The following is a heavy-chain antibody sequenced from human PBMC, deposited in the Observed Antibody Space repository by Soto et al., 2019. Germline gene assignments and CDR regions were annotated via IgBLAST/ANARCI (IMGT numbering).Heavy chain of an antibody. CDR2: LGYDDRNK. D-gene: IGHD6-19*01. CDR3: ARDWLGRYFDD. J-gene: IGHJ4*02. Sequence: QVQLVESGGGVVQPGRSLRLSCATSGFTFSSYGMQWVRQAPGKGLEWVALLGYDDRNKKYVDSVKGRCTISRDTSKNAVHLQMDSLRAEDTGVYYCARDWLGRYFDDWGQGTMVNVSS. CDR1: GFTFSSYG. V-gene: IGHV3-33*01.